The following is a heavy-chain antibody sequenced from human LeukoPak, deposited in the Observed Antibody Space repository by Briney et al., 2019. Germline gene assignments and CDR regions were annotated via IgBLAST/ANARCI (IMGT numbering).Heavy chain of an antibody. D-gene: IGHD1-7*01. V-gene: IGHV3-74*01. CDR1: GFTFSSYW. Sequence: PGGSLRLSCAASGFTFSSYWIHWVRQVPGKGLVWLSRIDYDGSITNYADSVKGRFTISRDNARNTLYLQMNSLRVDDTAVYYCVKDLGGNYDYWGQGTLVTVSS. J-gene: IGHJ4*02. CDR2: IDYDGSIT. CDR3: VKDLGGNYDY.